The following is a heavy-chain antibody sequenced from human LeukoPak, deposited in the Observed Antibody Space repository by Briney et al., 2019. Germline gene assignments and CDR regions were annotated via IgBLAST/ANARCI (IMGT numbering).Heavy chain of an antibody. CDR1: GFDFSSYA. CDR2: ITGSGGST. CDR3: GKDEQGFGMQTSH. Sequence: GGSLRLSCAASGFDFSSYAVSWVRQAPGKGLEWVSAITGSGGSTYYADSVKGRFTVSRDNPRDTLYLQMNSLRAEDTAVYYCGKDEQGFGMQTSHWGQGTLVTVSS. D-gene: IGHD1-14*01. J-gene: IGHJ4*02. V-gene: IGHV3-23*01.